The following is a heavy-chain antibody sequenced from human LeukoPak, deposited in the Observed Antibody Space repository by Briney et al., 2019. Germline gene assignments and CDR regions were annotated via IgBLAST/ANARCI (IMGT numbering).Heavy chain of an antibody. CDR2: LKTSGPDT. V-gene: IGHV3-23*01. CDR1: GFTFSNYA. Sequence: GGSLRLSCAASGFTFSNYAMSWVRQAPGKGLEWVSTLKTSGPDTFYADSVKGRFTISRDNARNSVYLQVNSLSADDTAVYYCARAVAVSVGRYYGMDVWGQGTTVTVSS. J-gene: IGHJ6*02. CDR3: ARAVAVSVGRYYGMDV. D-gene: IGHD4-17*01.